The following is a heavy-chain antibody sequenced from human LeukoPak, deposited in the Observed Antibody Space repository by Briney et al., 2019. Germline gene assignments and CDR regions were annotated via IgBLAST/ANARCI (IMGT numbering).Heavy chain of an antibody. D-gene: IGHD3-10*01. CDR1: GGSFSGYY. V-gene: IGHV4-34*01. CDR3: ARGTGNNWYGGPFDS. CDR2: INDSGST. Sequence: SGTLSLTCAVYGGSFSGYYWTWIRQPPGKGLEWIGEINDSGSTNYNPSLKSRVTISVDTSKNQFSLKLSSVTAAGTAVYYCARGTGNNWYGGPFDSWGQGTLVTVSS. J-gene: IGHJ4*02.